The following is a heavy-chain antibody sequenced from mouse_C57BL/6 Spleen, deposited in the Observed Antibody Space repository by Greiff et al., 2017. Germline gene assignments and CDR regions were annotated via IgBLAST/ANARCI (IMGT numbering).Heavy chain of an antibody. D-gene: IGHD1-1*01. J-gene: IGHJ2*01. Sequence: EVQLVESGGDLVKPGGSLKLSCAASGFTFSSYGMSWVRQTPDKRLEWVATISSGGSYTSYPDSVKGRFTISRDNAKNTLYLQMSSLKSEDTAMYYCARQNYGSSYDYFDYWGQGTTLTVSS. V-gene: IGHV5-6*01. CDR3: ARQNYGSSYDYFDY. CDR1: GFTFSSYG. CDR2: ISSGGSYT.